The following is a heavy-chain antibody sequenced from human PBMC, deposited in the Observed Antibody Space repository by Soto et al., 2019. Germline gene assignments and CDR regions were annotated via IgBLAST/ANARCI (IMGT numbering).Heavy chain of an antibody. CDR2: IYYSGST. CDR3: AREASGWSYYFDY. Sequence: QVQLQESGPGLVKPSETLSLTCTVSGGSISSYYWSWIRQPPGKGLEWIGYIYYSGSTNYNPSLKSRVTISVDTSKNQFSLKLSSVTAADTAMYYCAREASGWSYYFDYWSQGTLVTVSS. CDR1: GGSISSYY. J-gene: IGHJ4*02. D-gene: IGHD6-19*01. V-gene: IGHV4-59*01.